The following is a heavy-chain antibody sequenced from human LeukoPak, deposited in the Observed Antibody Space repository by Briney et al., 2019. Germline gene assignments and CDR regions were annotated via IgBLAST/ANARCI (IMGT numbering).Heavy chain of an antibody. CDR1: GFTFTSNA. Sequence: TGGSLRLSCAASGFTFTSNAMSWVRQAPGKGLEWVSGISGRGGTIYYADSVKGRFTISRDNSKNTLYLQLSSLRAEDTALYYCAKVGSGWYYFDYWGQGTLVTVSS. D-gene: IGHD6-19*01. J-gene: IGHJ4*02. V-gene: IGHV3-23*01. CDR3: AKVGSGWYYFDY. CDR2: ISGRGGTI.